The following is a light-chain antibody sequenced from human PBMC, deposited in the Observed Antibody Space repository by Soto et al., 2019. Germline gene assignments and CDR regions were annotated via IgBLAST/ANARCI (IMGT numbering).Light chain of an antibody. CDR2: ATS. V-gene: IGKV3-20*01. CDR3: QRYGLSPPFS. Sequence: EIVLTQSPGTLSLSPGERASLSCRASQSLNRNYVAWYQQKVGQAPRLLIYATSGKGTGIPDRFRGSGSGTEFNLTIARLEPEDFAVYYCQRYGLSPPFSFGPGTKVEIK. J-gene: IGKJ3*01. CDR1: QSLNRNY.